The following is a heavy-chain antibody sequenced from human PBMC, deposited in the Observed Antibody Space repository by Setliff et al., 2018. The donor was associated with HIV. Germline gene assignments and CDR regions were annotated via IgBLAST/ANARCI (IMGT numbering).Heavy chain of an antibody. V-gene: IGHV3-11*04. J-gene: IGHJ3*02. Sequence: PGGSLRLSCAASGFIFSDFYMSWIRQAPGKGLEWVSSITSRSVSTYYADSVKGRFTISRDNAKNSLYLQMNSLRAEDTAVYYCARDLLGDYADAFDIWGQGTMVTVSS. CDR1: GFIFSDFY. CDR2: ITSRSVST. D-gene: IGHD4-17*01. CDR3: ARDLLGDYADAFDI.